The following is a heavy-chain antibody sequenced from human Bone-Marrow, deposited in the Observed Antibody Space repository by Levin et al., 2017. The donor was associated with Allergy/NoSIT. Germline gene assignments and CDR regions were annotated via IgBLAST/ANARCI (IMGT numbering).Heavy chain of an antibody. Sequence: GGSLRLSCAASGFTFSIHNMNWVRQAPGKGLEWVSYISSSSRTIYYADSVKGRFTISRDNAKNSLHLQMNSLRAEDTAVYYCARDDRDCSTSSGNRFDYWGQGTLVTVS. CDR1: GFTFSIHN. CDR3: ARDDRDCSTSSGNRFDY. D-gene: IGHD6-25*01. CDR2: ISSSSRTI. V-gene: IGHV3-48*01. J-gene: IGHJ4*02.